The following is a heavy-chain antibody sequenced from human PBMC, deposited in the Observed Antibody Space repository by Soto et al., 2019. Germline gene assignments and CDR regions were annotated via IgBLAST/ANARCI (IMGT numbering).Heavy chain of an antibody. D-gene: IGHD6-13*01. V-gene: IGHV1-8*01. CDR3: AKKQPIRDYYYGMDV. CDR2: MNPNSGNT. CDR1: GYTFTSYD. Sequence: AASVKVSCKASGYTFTSYDINWVRQATGQGLEWMGWMNPNSGNTGYAQKFQGRVTMTRNTSISTAYMELSSLRSEDTALYYCAKKQPIRDYYYGMDVWGQGTTVTVSS. J-gene: IGHJ6*02.